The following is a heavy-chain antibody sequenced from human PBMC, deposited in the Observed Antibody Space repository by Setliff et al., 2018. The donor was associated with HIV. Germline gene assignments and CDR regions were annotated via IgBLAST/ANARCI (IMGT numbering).Heavy chain of an antibody. CDR3: AKDYSSGWYRHFDY. V-gene: IGHV3-30*02. D-gene: IGHD6-19*01. Sequence: GESLKISCAASGFTFSDSGMHWVRQAPGKGLEWVAFIRYDGSSEYYADSVKGRFTISRDNSKNTLYLQMNGLRPEDTAVYYCAKDYSSGWYRHFDYWGQGTLGTVSS. CDR2: IRYDGSSE. J-gene: IGHJ4*02. CDR1: GFTFSDSG.